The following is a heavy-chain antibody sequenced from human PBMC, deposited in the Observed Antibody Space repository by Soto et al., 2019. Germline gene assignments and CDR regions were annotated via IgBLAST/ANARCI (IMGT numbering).Heavy chain of an antibody. V-gene: IGHV5-10-1*01. CDR1: GYSFTSYW. CDR3: ARQGYGFTNPIDY. D-gene: IGHD5-18*01. CDR2: IDPSDSYT. Sequence: GESLKISCKGSGYSFTSYWISCVRQMPGKGLEWMGRIDPSDSYTNYSPSFQGHVTISADKSISTAYLQWSSLKASDTAMYYCARQGYGFTNPIDYWGQGTLVTVSS. J-gene: IGHJ4*02.